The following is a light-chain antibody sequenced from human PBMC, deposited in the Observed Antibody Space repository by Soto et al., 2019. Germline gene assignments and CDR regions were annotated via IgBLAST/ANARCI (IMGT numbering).Light chain of an antibody. V-gene: IGLV2-14*03. CDR3: NSYTGGSTLFV. CDR2: DVS. Sequence: QSVLAQPTSVSGSPSLSITISCTGTSSDVGVYNYVSWYQRRPGKARKVLIYDVSNRPSGVSNRFSGSKSGNTASLTISGLQAEDEAAYYCNSYTGGSTLFVFGTG. CDR1: SSDVGVYNY. J-gene: IGLJ1*01.